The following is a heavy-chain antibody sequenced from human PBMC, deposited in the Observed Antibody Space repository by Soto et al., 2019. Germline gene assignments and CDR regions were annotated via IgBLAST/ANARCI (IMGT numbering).Heavy chain of an antibody. V-gene: IGHV4-4*07. CDR3: ARGSSRWDY. Sequence: APLSLTCTVSGGSISSCYWSWIRQPAGKGLEWIGRIYSGGRNNYNPSLKSRVTMSVDTSKNQFSLRLSSVTAADTAMYYCARGSSRWDYWGQGTLVTVSS. D-gene: IGHD6-13*01. CDR2: IYSGGRN. J-gene: IGHJ4*02. CDR1: GGSISSCY.